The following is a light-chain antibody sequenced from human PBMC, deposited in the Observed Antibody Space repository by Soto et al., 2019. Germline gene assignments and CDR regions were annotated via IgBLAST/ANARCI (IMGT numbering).Light chain of an antibody. Sequence: ALTQPRSVSGSPGQSVTISCTGTSSDVGGYNYVSWYQQHPGKAPKLMIYDVSERPSGVPDRFSGSKSGNTASLTISGLQAEDEADYYCCSYAGSFYVFGTGTKVTVL. J-gene: IGLJ1*01. CDR2: DVS. CDR1: SSDVGGYNY. V-gene: IGLV2-11*01. CDR3: CSYAGSFYV.